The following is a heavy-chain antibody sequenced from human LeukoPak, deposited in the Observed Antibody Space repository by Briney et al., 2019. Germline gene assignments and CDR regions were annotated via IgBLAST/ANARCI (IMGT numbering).Heavy chain of an antibody. CDR2: INGNTGST. D-gene: IGHD2-21*02. CDR1: GYTFTFYY. CDR3: SRVGPDCGGDCYSN. V-gene: IGHV1-2*02. Sequence: GASVKVSCKTSGYTFTFYYIHWVRQAPGQGLEWMGWINGNTGSTNYAQKFQDRVAMTRDTSISTAYMDLNRLRSDDTAVYFCSRVGPDCGGDCYSNWGQGTLVTVSS. J-gene: IGHJ4*02.